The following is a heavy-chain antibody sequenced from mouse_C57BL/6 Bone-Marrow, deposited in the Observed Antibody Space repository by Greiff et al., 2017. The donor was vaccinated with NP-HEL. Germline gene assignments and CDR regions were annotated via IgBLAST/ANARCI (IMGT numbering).Heavy chain of an antibody. D-gene: IGHD1-1*02. Sequence: VQLQQSGAELVKPGASVKMSCKASGYTFTSYWITWVKQRPGQGLEWIGDIYPGSGSTNYNEKFKSKATLTVDTSSSTAYMQLSSLTSVDSAVYYCARGSHYAMDYWGQGTSVTVSS. CDR1: GYTFTSYW. V-gene: IGHV1-55*01. CDR3: ARGSHYAMDY. J-gene: IGHJ4*01. CDR2: IYPGSGST.